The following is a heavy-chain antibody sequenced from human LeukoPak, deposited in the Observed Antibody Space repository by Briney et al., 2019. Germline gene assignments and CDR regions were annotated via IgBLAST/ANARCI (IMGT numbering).Heavy chain of an antibody. J-gene: IGHJ3*01. CDR1: GFTFSSYW. V-gene: IGHV3-23*01. CDR2: IGASGADT. CDR3: AKRPRDSSGYYLGAFDG. Sequence: PGGSLRLSCAASGFTFSSYWMSWVRQAPGKGLDWVSAIGASGADTYYADSAKGRFTVSRDNSKNTLYLQMSSLRADDTAVYFCAKRPRDSSGYYLGAFDGWGQGTTVTVSS. D-gene: IGHD3-22*01.